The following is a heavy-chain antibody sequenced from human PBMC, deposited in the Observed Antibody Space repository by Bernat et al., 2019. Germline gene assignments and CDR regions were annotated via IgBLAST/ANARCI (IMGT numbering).Heavy chain of an antibody. D-gene: IGHD2-2*01. CDR2: INIRGIT. CDR3: VIPGDDCASSSCYSGYFGY. J-gene: IGHJ4*01. V-gene: IGHV4-34*01. CDR1: GGSFSDYY. Sequence: QVQLQQWGAGLLKPSETLSLTCAVYGGSFSDYYWSWIRQPLGKGLEWIGEINIRGITNCDPSRKSRVSKSVDTSKKHFSLRLSSVTAAYTAVYYCVIPGDDCASSSCYSGYFGYWGHGTLVTVSS.